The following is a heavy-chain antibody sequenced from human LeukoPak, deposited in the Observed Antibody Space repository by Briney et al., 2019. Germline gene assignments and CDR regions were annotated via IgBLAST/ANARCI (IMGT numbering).Heavy chain of an antibody. V-gene: IGHV3-30*18. CDR2: ISYDGSNK. J-gene: IGHJ4*02. CDR1: GFTFSSYG. D-gene: IGHD1-26*01. CDR3: AKGQWELPYVFDY. Sequence: GGSLRLSCAASGFTFSSYGMHWVRQAPGKGLEWVAVISYDGSNKYYADSVKGRFTISRDNSKNTLYLQMNSLRAEDTAVYYCAKGQWELPYVFDYWGQGTLVTVSS.